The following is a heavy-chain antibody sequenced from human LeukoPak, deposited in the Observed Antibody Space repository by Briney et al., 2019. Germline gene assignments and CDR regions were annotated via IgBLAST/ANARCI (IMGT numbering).Heavy chain of an antibody. CDR2: IYYSGST. CDR1: GGSISSYD. D-gene: IGHD5-18*01. V-gene: IGHV4-59*01. J-gene: IGHJ4*02. CDR3: AGVGYNLDY. Sequence: SESLSLTCTVSGGSISSYDWNWIRQPPGKGLEWIGYIYYSGSTNYNPSLKSRVTITVNTSKNQFSLKLSSVTAADTAVDYCAGVGYNLDYWGQGTLVTVSS.